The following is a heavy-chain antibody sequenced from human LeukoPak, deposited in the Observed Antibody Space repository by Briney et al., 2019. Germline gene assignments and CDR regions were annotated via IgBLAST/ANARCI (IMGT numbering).Heavy chain of an antibody. Sequence: SETLSLTCTVSGGSISSSSYYWGWIRQPPGKGLEWIGSIYYSGSTYYNPSLKSRVTISVDTSKNQFSLKLSSVTAADTAVYYCARAYYYDSSGYYSHDAFDIWGQGAMVTVSS. D-gene: IGHD3-22*01. J-gene: IGHJ3*02. CDR2: IYYSGST. CDR3: ARAYYYDSSGYYSHDAFDI. CDR1: GGSISSSSYY. V-gene: IGHV4-39*01.